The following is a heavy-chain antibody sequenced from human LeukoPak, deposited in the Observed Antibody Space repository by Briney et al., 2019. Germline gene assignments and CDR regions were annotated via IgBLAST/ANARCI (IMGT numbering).Heavy chain of an antibody. CDR2: IWYDGSNK. D-gene: IGHD1-1*01. J-gene: IGHJ4*02. CDR3: ARDSQLGGHFDY. CDR1: GLTFSSYA. V-gene: IGHV3-33*01. Sequence: GGSLRLSCAASGLTFSSYAMHWVRQAPGKGLEWVAVIWYDGSNKYYADSVKGRFTISRDNSKNTVSLQMNSLRVGDTAVYYCARDSQLGGHFDYWGQGTLVTVSS.